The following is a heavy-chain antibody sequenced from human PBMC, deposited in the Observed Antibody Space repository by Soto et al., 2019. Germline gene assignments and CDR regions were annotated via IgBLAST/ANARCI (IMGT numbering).Heavy chain of an antibody. CDR3: ARDESEVDRSLNAFDI. Sequence: PGGSLRLSCAASGFTFNDYFMSWIRQAPGKGLEWVSYISSSGRTIYYADSVKGRFTISRDNAKNSLYLQMNSLRAEDTAVYYSARDESEVDRSLNAFDIWGQGTMVTVSS. J-gene: IGHJ3*02. V-gene: IGHV3-11*01. CDR2: ISSSGRTI. CDR1: GFTFNDYF. D-gene: IGHD1-26*01.